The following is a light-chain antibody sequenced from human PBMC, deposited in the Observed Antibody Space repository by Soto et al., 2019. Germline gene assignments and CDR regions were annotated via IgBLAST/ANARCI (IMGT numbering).Light chain of an antibody. Sequence: QSVLTQPPSVSAAPGQTVTISCSGSSSNIGNNYVSWYQQHPGTAPKLLIYDNNKRPSGIPDRFSGSKSGTSATLGITGLQTGDEAEYYCGTWDSSLSAVVFGGGTKVTVL. CDR3: GTWDSSLSAVV. CDR1: SSNIGNNY. J-gene: IGLJ2*01. CDR2: DNN. V-gene: IGLV1-51*01.